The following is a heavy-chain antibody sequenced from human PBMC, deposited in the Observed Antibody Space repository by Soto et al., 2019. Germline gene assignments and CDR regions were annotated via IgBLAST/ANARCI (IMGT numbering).Heavy chain of an antibody. J-gene: IGHJ4*02. CDR3: ARDHPYSDNWAFDY. Sequence: PSETLSLTCAVSGASINNDDWWNWVRQPPGKGLEWIGEIFHGGNINYSPSLKSRATISMDKSKNHFSLTLSSVTAADTAVYYCARDHPYSDNWAFDYWGQGAQVTVS. CDR2: IFHGGNI. V-gene: IGHV4-4*02. CDR1: GASINNDDW. D-gene: IGHD1-26*01.